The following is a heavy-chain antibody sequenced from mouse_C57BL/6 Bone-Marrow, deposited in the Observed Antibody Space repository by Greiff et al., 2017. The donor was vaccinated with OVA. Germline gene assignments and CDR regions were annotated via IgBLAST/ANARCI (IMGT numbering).Heavy chain of an antibody. CDR2: IYPSDSET. J-gene: IGHJ2*01. Sequence: QVQLQQPGAELVRPGSSVKLSCKASGYTFTSYWMDWVKQRPGQGLEWIGNIYPSDSETHYNQKFKDKATLTVDKSSSTAYMQLSSLTSEDSAVYYCARWSLYYFDYWGQGTTRTVSS. CDR3: ARWSLYYFDY. V-gene: IGHV1-61*01. CDR1: GYTFTSYW.